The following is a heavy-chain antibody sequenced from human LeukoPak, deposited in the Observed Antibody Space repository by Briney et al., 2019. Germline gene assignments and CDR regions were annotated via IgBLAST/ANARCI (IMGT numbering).Heavy chain of an antibody. CDR1: GYTFTSYG. CDR3: ARALGESGSYGLVDY. Sequence: ASVKVSCKASGYTFTSYGISWVRQAPGQGLEWMGWISAYNGNTNYAQKLQGRVTMTTDTSTNTAYMELRSLRSDGTAVYYCARALGESGSYGLVDYWGQGTLVTVSS. D-gene: IGHD1-26*01. J-gene: IGHJ4*02. CDR2: ISAYNGNT. V-gene: IGHV1-18*01.